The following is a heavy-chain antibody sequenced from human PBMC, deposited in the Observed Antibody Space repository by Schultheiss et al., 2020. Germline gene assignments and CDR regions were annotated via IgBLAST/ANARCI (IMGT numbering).Heavy chain of an antibody. CDR2: INHSGST. Sequence: SETLSLTCAVYGGSFSGYYWSWIRQPPGKGLEWIGEINHSGSTNYNPSLKSRVTISVDTSKNQFSLKLSSVTAADTAVYYCARGYYGSGSWWGQGTLVTVSS. CDR3: ARGYYGSGSW. CDR1: GGSFSGYY. V-gene: IGHV4-34*01. J-gene: IGHJ4*02. D-gene: IGHD3-10*01.